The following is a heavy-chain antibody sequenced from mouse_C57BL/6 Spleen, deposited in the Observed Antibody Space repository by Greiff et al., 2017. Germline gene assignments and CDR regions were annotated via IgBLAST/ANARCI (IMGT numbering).Heavy chain of an antibody. V-gene: IGHV1-64*01. Sequence: QVQLQQPGAELVKPGASVKLSCKASGYTFTSYWMHWVKQRPGQGLEWIGMIHPNSGSTNYNEKFKSKATLTVDKSSSTAYMQLSSLTSEDSAVDYCAPGTVGDAMDYWGQGTSVTVSS. CDR1: GYTFTSYW. J-gene: IGHJ4*01. CDR3: APGTVGDAMDY. CDR2: IHPNSGST. D-gene: IGHD1-1*01.